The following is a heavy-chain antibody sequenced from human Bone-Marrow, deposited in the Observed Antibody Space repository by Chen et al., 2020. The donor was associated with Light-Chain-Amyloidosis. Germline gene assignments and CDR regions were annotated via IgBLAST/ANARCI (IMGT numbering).Heavy chain of an antibody. J-gene: IGHJ5*02. CDR1: GFTVRNNY. CDR2: IYSNGKT. V-gene: IGHV3-53*01. Sequence: EVQVVESGGGLIKPGGSLRLSCAASGFTVRNNYMSWVRQAPGKGLEWVSFIYSNGKTYYADSVKGRFTISRDNSKNTLYLQMNSLRAEDTAVYYCKARPSWGQGTLVTVSS. CDR3: KARPS.